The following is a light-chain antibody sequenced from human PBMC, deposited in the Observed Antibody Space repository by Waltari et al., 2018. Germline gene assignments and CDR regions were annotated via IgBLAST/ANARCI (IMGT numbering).Light chain of an antibody. CDR1: QDINNY. CDR2: DAS. J-gene: IGKJ3*01. CDR3: QQYDDFPFT. Sequence: DIQMTQSPSSLSASVGDRVTITCQASQDINNYLNWYQQKPGKAPELLIYDASILNAGVPSRFSGSGSGTDFNLTISTLQPEDIATYYCQQYDDFPFTFGPGTKVDFK. V-gene: IGKV1-33*01.